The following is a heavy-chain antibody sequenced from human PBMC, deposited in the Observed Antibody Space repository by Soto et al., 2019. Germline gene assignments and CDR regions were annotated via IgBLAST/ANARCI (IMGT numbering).Heavy chain of an antibody. J-gene: IGHJ3*02. Sequence: GGSLRLSCAASGFTFSSYSMNWVRQAPGKGLEWVSSISSSSSYIYYADSVKGRFTISRDNAKNSLYLQMNSLRAEDTAVYYCARDRCSSTSCYTLRSAFDIWGQGTMVTVS. D-gene: IGHD2-2*02. CDR3: ARDRCSSTSCYTLRSAFDI. CDR2: ISSSSSYI. CDR1: GFTFSSYS. V-gene: IGHV3-21*01.